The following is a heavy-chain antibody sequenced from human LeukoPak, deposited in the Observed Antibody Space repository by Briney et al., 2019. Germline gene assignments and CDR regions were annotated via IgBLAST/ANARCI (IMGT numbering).Heavy chain of an antibody. V-gene: IGHV1-18*01. Sequence: ASVKVSCKASGYTFTSYPISWVRQAPGQGLEWMGWITTYNGNTHYAQKLQGRVTMTTETSTSTAYMDLRGLRSDDTAVYYCARVAPDALLVWFGEYDLWGRGTLVTVSS. D-gene: IGHD3-10*01. CDR3: ARVAPDALLVWFGEYDL. CDR1: GYTFTSYP. J-gene: IGHJ5*02. CDR2: ITTYNGNT.